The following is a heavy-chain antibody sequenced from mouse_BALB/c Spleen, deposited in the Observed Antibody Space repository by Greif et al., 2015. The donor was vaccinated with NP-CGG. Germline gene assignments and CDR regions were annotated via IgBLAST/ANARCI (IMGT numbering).Heavy chain of an antibody. CDR3: ARGGAPYDYDGAWFAY. Sequence: VMLVESGPGLVAPSQSLSITCTVSGFSLTSYGVHWVRQPPGKGLEWLGVIWAGGSTNYNSALMSRLSISKDNSKSXVFLKMNSLQTDDTAMYYCARGGAPYDYDGAWFAYWGQGTLVTVSA. J-gene: IGHJ3*01. D-gene: IGHD2-4*01. V-gene: IGHV2-9*02. CDR1: GFSLTSYG. CDR2: IWAGGST.